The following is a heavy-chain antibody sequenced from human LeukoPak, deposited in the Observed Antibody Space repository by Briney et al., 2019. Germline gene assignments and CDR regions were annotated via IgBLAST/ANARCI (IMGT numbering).Heavy chain of an antibody. D-gene: IGHD6-13*01. J-gene: IGHJ4*02. V-gene: IGHV3-23*01. CDR3: AKAGRAAPDFDYFDC. Sequence: GGSLRLSCAASGFTFSSYAMSWVRQAPGKGLEWVTAISDSGGSTDYADSVKGRFTTSRDNPKNTLYLQINSLRAEDTAVYYCAKAGRAAPDFDYFDCWGQGTLVTVSS. CDR1: GFTFSSYA. CDR2: ISDSGGST.